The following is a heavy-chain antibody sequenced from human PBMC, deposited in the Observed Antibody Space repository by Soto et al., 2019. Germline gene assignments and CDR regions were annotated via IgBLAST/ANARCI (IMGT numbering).Heavy chain of an antibody. V-gene: IGHV3-23*01. J-gene: IGHJ4*02. Sequence: GGSLRLSCAASGFTFNNYAMTWVRQAPGKGLEWISSISGSGFNTYYARSVKGRFTISRDNSKNTLSLELSSLRADDTAVYYCAKESGLSTDNYDSSGYPVDYWGQGTLVTVSS. CDR3: AKESGLSTDNYDSSGYPVDY. CDR2: ISGSGFNT. CDR1: GFTFNNYA. D-gene: IGHD3-22*01.